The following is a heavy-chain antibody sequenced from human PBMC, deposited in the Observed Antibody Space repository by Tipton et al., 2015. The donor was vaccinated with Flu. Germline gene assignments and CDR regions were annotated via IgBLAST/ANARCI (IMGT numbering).Heavy chain of an antibody. CDR3: ARIYYYGSGDYYLDS. D-gene: IGHD3-10*01. CDR2: IYTTGST. CDR1: GGSISSGSYY. Sequence: TLSLTCTVSGGSISSGSYYWSWIRQPAGKGLEWIGRIYTTGSTNYNPSLESRVTISADTSKNKFSLELRSVTAADTAVYYCARIYYYGSGDYYLDSWGQGTLVTVSS. J-gene: IGHJ4*02. V-gene: IGHV4-61*02.